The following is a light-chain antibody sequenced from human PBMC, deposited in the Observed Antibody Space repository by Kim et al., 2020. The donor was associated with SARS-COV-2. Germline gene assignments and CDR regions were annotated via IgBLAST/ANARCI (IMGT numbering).Light chain of an antibody. Sequence: ASAGDRVTITWRASQDISNSLAWYQQKPGKAPELLIYDAFTLQSGVSPRFSGSRSGTDFTLTISSLQSEDFAAYYCQQHYIYPLTFGGGTKVDIK. CDR2: DAF. J-gene: IGKJ4*01. CDR1: QDISNS. V-gene: IGKV1-8*01. CDR3: QQHYIYPLT.